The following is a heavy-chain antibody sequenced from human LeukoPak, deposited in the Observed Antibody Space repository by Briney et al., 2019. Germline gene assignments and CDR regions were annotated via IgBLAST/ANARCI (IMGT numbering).Heavy chain of an antibody. D-gene: IGHD5-18*01. Sequence: GGSLRLSCAVSGFSVSGNYMSWVRQAPGKGLEWVSGISGSGGSTYYADSVKGRFTIPRDNSKNTLYLQMNSLRAEDTAVYYCAKDLSDPVMVIDSWGQGTLVTVSS. CDR2: ISGSGGST. CDR3: AKDLSDPVMVIDS. J-gene: IGHJ4*02. V-gene: IGHV3-23*01. CDR1: GFSVSGNY.